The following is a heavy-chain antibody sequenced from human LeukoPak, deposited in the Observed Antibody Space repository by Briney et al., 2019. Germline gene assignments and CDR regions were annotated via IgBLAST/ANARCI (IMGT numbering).Heavy chain of an antibody. V-gene: IGHV1-2*06. J-gene: IGHJ3*02. D-gene: IGHD3-22*01. CDR2: IKPNSGGT. Sequence: ASVKVSCXASGYTFTGYYMHWVRQAPGQGLEWMGRIKPNSGGTNYAQKFQGRLTMTRDTSISTVYMELRRLRSDDTAVYYCARSTLSGDSSGYYDAFDIWGQGTMVTVSS. CDR1: GYTFTGYY. CDR3: ARSTLSGDSSGYYDAFDI.